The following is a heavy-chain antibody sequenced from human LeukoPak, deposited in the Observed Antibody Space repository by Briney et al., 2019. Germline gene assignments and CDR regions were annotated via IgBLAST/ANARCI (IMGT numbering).Heavy chain of an antibody. Sequence: GGSXXLXXAXXGFTFSSYXMNWVGQAPGKGLEGVSGVXGILIITYYADSMNVLFPLSTDNSNNTLYLQMNRLTAQHTAIYYCAKDLVVVLVDPPNQNAYWGQGTLVTVSS. J-gene: IGHJ4*02. V-gene: IGHV3-23*01. D-gene: IGHD2-15*01. CDR1: GFTFSSYX. CDR3: AKDLVVVLVDPPNQNAY. CDR2: VXGILIIT.